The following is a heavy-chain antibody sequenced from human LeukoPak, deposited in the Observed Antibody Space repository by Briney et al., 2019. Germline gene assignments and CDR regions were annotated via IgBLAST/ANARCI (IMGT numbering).Heavy chain of an antibody. CDR3: ARESRYSSGWYSGYYYYGMDV. Sequence: ASVKVSCKASGYTFTGYYMHWMRQAPGQGLEWMGWINPNSGGTNYAQKFQGWVTMTRDTSISTAYMELSRLRSDDTAVYYCARESRYSSGWYSGYYYYGMDVWGQGTTVTVSS. D-gene: IGHD6-19*01. J-gene: IGHJ6*02. V-gene: IGHV1-2*04. CDR2: INPNSGGT. CDR1: GYTFTGYY.